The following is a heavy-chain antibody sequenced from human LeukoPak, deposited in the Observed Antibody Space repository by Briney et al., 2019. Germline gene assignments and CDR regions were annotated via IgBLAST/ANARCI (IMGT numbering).Heavy chain of an antibody. D-gene: IGHD3-3*01. CDR3: ARVPPYDFWSGYFDY. CDR2: IYYSGST. Sequence: PSETLSLTCTVSGGSISSGDYYWSWIRQPPGKGLEWIGYIYYSGSTYYNPSLKSRVTISVDTSKNHFSLKLGSVTAADTAVYYCARVPPYDFWSGYFDYWGQGTLVTVSS. J-gene: IGHJ4*02. CDR1: GGSISSGDYY. V-gene: IGHV4-30-4*08.